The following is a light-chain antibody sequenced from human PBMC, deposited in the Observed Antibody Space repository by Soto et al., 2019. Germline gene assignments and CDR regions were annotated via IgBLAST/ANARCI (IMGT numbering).Light chain of an antibody. V-gene: IGKV3-11*01. CDR2: DAS. Sequence: ILFTQSPGTLSLSPGESATLSCRASQSVCTSLAWYQHKPGQAPRLVIYDASLRANGVPARFGGSGSGTDFTLTLHSLEPEDFAFYYCQQRNVWHPITFGQGTRLEIK. J-gene: IGKJ5*01. CDR1: QSVCTS. CDR3: QQRNVWHPIT.